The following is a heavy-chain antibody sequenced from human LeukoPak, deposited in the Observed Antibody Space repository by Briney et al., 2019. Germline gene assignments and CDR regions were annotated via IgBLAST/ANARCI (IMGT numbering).Heavy chain of an antibody. D-gene: IGHD3-10*01. CDR2: IYYSGST. Sequence: SQTLSLTCTVSGGSISSGGYYWSWIRQPPGKGLEWIGYIYYSGSTYYNPSLKSRVTISVDTSKNQFSLKLSSVTAADTAVYYCARLGGGHRITLKEYYFDYWGQGTLVTVSP. J-gene: IGHJ4*02. CDR1: GGSISSGGYY. V-gene: IGHV4-31*03. CDR3: ARLGGGHRITLKEYYFDY.